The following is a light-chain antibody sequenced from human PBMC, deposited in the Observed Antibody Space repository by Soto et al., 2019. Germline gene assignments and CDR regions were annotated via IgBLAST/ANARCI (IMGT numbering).Light chain of an antibody. CDR1: SSTVGGFNV. Sequence: QSVLTQPASVSGSPGQSITISFTGTSSTVGGFNVVSWYQQHPGKAPKVIIYEGIKRPSGVSNRFSGSNSGSTASLTISGLQAEDEADYYCCSYVGATTYVFGTGTKMTVL. V-gene: IGLV2-23*01. CDR3: CSYVGATTYV. CDR2: EGI. J-gene: IGLJ1*01.